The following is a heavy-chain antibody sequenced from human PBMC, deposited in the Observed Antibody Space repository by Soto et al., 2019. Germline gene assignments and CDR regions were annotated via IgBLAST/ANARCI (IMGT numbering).Heavy chain of an antibody. CDR2: ISGSGGST. Sequence: VGSLRLSCAASGFTFSSYAMSWVRQAPGKGLEWVSAISGSGGSTYYADSVKGRFTISRDNSKNTLYLQMNSLRAEDTAVYYCAKALVGATPLYYFDYWGQGTLVTVSS. CDR3: AKALVGATPLYYFDY. CDR1: GFTFSSYA. V-gene: IGHV3-23*01. J-gene: IGHJ4*02. D-gene: IGHD1-26*01.